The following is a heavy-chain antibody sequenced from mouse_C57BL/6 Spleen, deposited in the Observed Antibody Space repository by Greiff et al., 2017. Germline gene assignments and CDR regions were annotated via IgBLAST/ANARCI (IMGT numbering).Heavy chain of an antibody. J-gene: IGHJ1*03. Sequence: QVHVKQSDAELVKPGASVKISCKVSGYTFTDHTIHWMKQRPEQGLEWIGYIYPRDGSTKYNEKFKGKATLTADKSSSTAYMQLNSLTSEDSAGYFCARFPYYYGSRGYFDVGGTGTTVTVSS. CDR1: GYTFTDHT. V-gene: IGHV1-78*01. CDR2: IYPRDGST. D-gene: IGHD1-1*01. CDR3: ARFPYYYGSRGYFDV.